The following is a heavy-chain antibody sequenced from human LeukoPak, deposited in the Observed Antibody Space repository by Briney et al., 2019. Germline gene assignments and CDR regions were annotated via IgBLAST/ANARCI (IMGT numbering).Heavy chain of an antibody. J-gene: IGHJ4*02. CDR3: AREVAPGGFDY. CDR2: INTNTGNP. CDR1: GYTFTSYT. Sequence: ASVKVSCRASGYTFTSYTMNWVRQAPGQGLEWMGWINTNTGNPTYAQDFTGRFVFSLDTSVSTAYLRISNLKAEDTAVYYCAREVAPGGFDYWGQGALVTVSS. V-gene: IGHV7-4-1*02. D-gene: IGHD4-23*01.